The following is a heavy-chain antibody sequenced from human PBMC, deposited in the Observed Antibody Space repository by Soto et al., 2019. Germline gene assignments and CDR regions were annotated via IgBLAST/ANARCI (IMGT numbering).Heavy chain of an antibody. CDR2: VYYTGTT. Sequence: QVQLQESGPGLVKPSETLSLTCTVSGGFVSSASYFWSWIRQPPGKEMEFIAYVYYTGTTKYSPSLKSRASISLDTSKNQFSLNLSSVTTADTAIYYCARMRFGEVPYWFHPWGQGILVTVS. V-gene: IGHV4-61*01. CDR3: ARMRFGEVPYWFHP. J-gene: IGHJ5*02. D-gene: IGHD3-3*01. CDR1: GGFVSSASYF.